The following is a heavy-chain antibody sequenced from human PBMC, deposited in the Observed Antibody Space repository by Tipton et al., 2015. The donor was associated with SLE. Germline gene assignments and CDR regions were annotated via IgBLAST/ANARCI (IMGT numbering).Heavy chain of an antibody. V-gene: IGHV4-34*01. Sequence: TLSLTCAVSGGSFSGYYWSWVRQPPGKGLEWIGESNHSGSTNYNPSLKSRVTISVYTSKKQFSLKLSSVTAADTAVYYCSRCWGPNSWYFDYWGQGTLVTVSS. CDR2: SNHSGST. CDR1: GGSFSGYY. D-gene: IGHD6-13*01. J-gene: IGHJ4*02. CDR3: SRCWGPNSWYFDY.